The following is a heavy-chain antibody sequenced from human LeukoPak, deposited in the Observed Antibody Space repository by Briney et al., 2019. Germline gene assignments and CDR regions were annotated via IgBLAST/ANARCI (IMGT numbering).Heavy chain of an antibody. V-gene: IGHV3-23*01. CDR3: AKDGVAAPPFDY. D-gene: IGHD6-13*01. CDR1: GFTFSSYA. J-gene: IGHJ4*02. CDR2: ISGSGGST. Sequence: GASLRLSCAASGFTFSSYAMRWVRQAPGKGLEWVSAISGSGGSTYYADSVKGRFTISRDNSKNTLYLQMNSLRAEDTAVYYCAKDGVAAPPFDYWGQGTLVTVSS.